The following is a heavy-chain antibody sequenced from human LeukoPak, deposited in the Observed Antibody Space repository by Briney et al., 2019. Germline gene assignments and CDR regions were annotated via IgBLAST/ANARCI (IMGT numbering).Heavy chain of an antibody. CDR1: GGSIASSNW. CDR2: IHHSGST. Sequence: PSGTLSLTCAVSGGSIASSNWWNWVRQSPGKGLEWIGQIHHSGSTNYNPSLKSRVTISVDKSNNQFSLKLKSVTAADTAVYYCARWGIVVVPAAMSSHVYYYGMDVWGQGTTVTVSS. D-gene: IGHD2-2*01. CDR3: ARWGIVVVPAAMSSHVYYYGMDV. V-gene: IGHV4-4*02. J-gene: IGHJ6*02.